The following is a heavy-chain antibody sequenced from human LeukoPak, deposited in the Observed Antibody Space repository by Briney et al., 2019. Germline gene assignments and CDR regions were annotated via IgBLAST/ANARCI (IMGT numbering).Heavy chain of an antibody. J-gene: IGHJ4*02. V-gene: IGHV3-23*01. CDR1: GFTCSSYA. CDR3: AKRIQSAMATGY. CDR2: IKGSGGST. Sequence: GGSLRLSCAASGFTCSSYAMSWVGQAAGKGLEWVSDIKGSGGSTYYADSVKGRVTITRDKSMSTLYLQLNRLRADDTAVYFCAKRIQSAMATGYWGQGTLVTVSS. D-gene: IGHD5-18*01.